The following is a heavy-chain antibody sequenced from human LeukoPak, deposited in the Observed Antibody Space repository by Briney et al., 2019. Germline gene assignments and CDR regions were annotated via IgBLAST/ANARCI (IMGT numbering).Heavy chain of an antibody. Sequence: GGSLRLSCAASGFTFSSYGMHWVCQAPGKGLEWVAVISYDGSNKYYADSVKGRFTISRDNSKSTLYLQMNSLRAEDTAVYYCAKGDTAMVTSYFDYWGQGTLVTVSS. D-gene: IGHD5-18*01. J-gene: IGHJ4*02. CDR3: AKGDTAMVTSYFDY. CDR2: ISYDGSNK. V-gene: IGHV3-30*18. CDR1: GFTFSSYG.